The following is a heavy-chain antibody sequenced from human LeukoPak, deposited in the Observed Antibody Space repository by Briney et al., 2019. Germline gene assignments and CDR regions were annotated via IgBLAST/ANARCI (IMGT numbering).Heavy chain of an antibody. CDR2: IYYSGST. V-gene: IGHV4-39*01. CDR1: GGSISSSSYY. D-gene: IGHD3-10*01. J-gene: IGHJ5*02. CDR3: ARQFNYYGSGSFYTNNWFDP. Sequence: PSETLSLTCTVSGGSISSSSYYWAWIRQPPGKGLEWIGSIYYSGSTYYNPSLKSRVTISVDTSKNQFSLKLSSVTAADTAVYYCARQFNYYGSGSFYTNNWFDPWGQGTLVTVPS.